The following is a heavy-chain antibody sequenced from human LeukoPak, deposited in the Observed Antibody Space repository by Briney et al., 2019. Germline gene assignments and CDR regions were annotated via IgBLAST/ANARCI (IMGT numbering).Heavy chain of an antibody. J-gene: IGHJ4*02. CDR1: GFTFSDHF. Sequence: GGSLSLSCVVSGFTFSDHFLDWDRQAPGKGLEWVGRSRNKAKSYTTEYAASVKGRFTISRDDSKNSLYLQMNSLKTEDTAVYYCVRVGSVAGSDYLDYWGQGTLVTVSS. CDR3: VRVGSVAGSDYLDY. D-gene: IGHD6-19*01. V-gene: IGHV3-72*01. CDR2: SRNKAKSYTT.